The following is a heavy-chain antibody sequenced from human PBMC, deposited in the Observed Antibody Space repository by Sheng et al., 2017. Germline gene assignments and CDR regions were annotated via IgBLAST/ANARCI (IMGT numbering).Heavy chain of an antibody. D-gene: IGHD5-12*01. CDR2: VIPIFRTA. Sequence: QVQLEQSGAAVKKPGSSVRVSCKASGGTFSDYAISWVRQAPGHGLEWMGGVIPIFRTAKYAQNFQGRVTITADASTSTAYMELRSLTSNDTAVYFCARVGGXWNGYGDSWGQGTLVIVSS. J-gene: IGHJ4*02. V-gene: IGHV1-69*13. CDR3: ARVGGXWNGYGDS. CDR1: GGTFSDYA.